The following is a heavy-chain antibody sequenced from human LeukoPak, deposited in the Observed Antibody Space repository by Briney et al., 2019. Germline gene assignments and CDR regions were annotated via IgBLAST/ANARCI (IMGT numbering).Heavy chain of an antibody. Sequence: PSETLSLTCIVSGGSVSSGSYYWSWIRQPPGKGLELIGYIYYSGSTNYNPSLKSRVTISVDTSKNQFSLKLSSVSAADTAVYYCARQISINLIDYWGQGTLVTVSS. CDR3: ARQISINLIDY. V-gene: IGHV4-61*01. D-gene: IGHD1-14*01. CDR2: IYYSGST. CDR1: GGSVSSGSYY. J-gene: IGHJ4*02.